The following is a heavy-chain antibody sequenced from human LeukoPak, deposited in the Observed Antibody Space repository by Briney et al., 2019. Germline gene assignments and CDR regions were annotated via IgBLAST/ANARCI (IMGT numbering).Heavy chain of an antibody. D-gene: IGHD5-12*01. V-gene: IGHV3-30*04. CDR2: ISSDGSNK. Sequence: GRSLRLSCAASGFTFSSYAMHWVRQSPGKGLEWVAVISSDGSNKYYADSVKGRFTISRDNSKNTLYLQMNSLRAEDTAVYYCARSGLRSSYDNYDFDYWGPGTLVTVSS. J-gene: IGHJ4*02. CDR3: ARSGLRSSYDNYDFDY. CDR1: GFTFSSYA.